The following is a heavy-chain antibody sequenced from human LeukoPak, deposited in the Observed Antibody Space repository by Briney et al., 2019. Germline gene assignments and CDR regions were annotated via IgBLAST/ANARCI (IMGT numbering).Heavy chain of an antibody. D-gene: IGHD7-27*01. CDR2: INSDGSST. V-gene: IGHV3-74*01. CDR1: GFTFSDYW. Sequence: GGSLRLSCAASGFTFSDYWMHWVRQAPGKGLVWVSRINSDGSSTNYADSVKGRFTISRDNAKNTLYLQMNSLRAEDTAVYYCARGYLPNWGSTVGDYWGQGTLVTVSS. J-gene: IGHJ4*02. CDR3: ARGYLPNWGSTVGDY.